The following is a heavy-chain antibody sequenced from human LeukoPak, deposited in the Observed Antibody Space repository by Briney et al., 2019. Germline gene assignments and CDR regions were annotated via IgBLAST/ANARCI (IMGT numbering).Heavy chain of an antibody. J-gene: IGHJ4*02. CDR2: ISYDGSNK. V-gene: IGHV3-30-3*01. CDR1: GFTFSSYA. Sequence: PGGSLRLSCAASGFTFSSYATHWVRQAPGKGLEWVAVISYDGSNKYYADSVRGRFTISRDNSKNTLYLQMNSLRAEDTAVYYCASYSSSWFFDYWGQGTLVTVSS. D-gene: IGHD6-13*01. CDR3: ASYSSSWFFDY.